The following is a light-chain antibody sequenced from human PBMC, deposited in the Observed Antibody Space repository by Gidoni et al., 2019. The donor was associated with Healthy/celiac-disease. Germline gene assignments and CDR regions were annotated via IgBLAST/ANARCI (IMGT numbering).Light chain of an antibody. V-gene: IGKV3-15*01. CDR2: GAS. J-gene: IGKJ1*01. Sequence: IMINQSPATLSVSPGERATLSCRASQSVSSNLAWYQQKPGQAPRLLIYGASTRATGIPARFSGSGSGTEFTLTISSLQSEDFAVYYCQQYNNWPPWTFGQGTKVEIK. CDR1: QSVSSN. CDR3: QQYNNWPPWT.